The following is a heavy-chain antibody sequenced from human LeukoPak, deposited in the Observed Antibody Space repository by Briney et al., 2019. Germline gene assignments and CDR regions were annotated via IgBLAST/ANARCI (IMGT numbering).Heavy chain of an antibody. CDR1: GFTFGTYA. Sequence: GGSLRLSCVASGFTFGTYAMSWVRQAPGKGLEWVSGISNSGGATYYADSVKGRFTISRDNSKNTLYLQMNSLRAEDTAVYYCAKELRGYSYGLRNNWFDPWGQGTLVTVSS. J-gene: IGHJ5*02. CDR3: AKELRGYSYGLRNNWFDP. CDR2: ISNSGGAT. D-gene: IGHD5-18*01. V-gene: IGHV3-23*01.